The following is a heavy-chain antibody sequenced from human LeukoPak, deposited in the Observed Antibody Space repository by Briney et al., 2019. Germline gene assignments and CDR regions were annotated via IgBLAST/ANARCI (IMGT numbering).Heavy chain of an antibody. CDR2: SNHFGST. D-gene: IGHD5-18*01. J-gene: IGHJ6*02. Sequence: SETLSLTCAVSGESFSGYFWTWIRQPPGKGLEWIGDSNHFGSTDYNPSLKSRVTISVDTSKKQFSLNVRSVTDADTAVYFCARGRLQLWSFPLPYNHYAIDVWGQGTTVTVSS. CDR3: ARGRLQLWSFPLPYNHYAIDV. V-gene: IGHV4-34*01. CDR1: GESFSGYF.